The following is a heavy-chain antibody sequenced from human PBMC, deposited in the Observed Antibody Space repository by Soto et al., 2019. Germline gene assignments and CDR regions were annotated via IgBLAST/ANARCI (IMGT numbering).Heavy chain of an antibody. D-gene: IGHD2-21*02. V-gene: IGHV1-3*01. Sequence: ASVKVSCKASGYTFNSYAMHWVRQAPGQRLEWMGWINAGNGNTKYSQKFQGRVTITRDTSASTAYMELSSLRSEDTAVYYCASEYCGGDCYSAARYGMDVWGQGTTVTVSS. J-gene: IGHJ6*02. CDR2: INAGNGNT. CDR3: ASEYCGGDCYSAARYGMDV. CDR1: GYTFNSYA.